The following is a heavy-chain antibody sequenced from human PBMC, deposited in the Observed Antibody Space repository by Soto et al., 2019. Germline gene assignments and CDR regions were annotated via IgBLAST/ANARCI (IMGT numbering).Heavy chain of an antibody. J-gene: IGHJ4*02. CDR3: ARAKVGYGDYYY. CDR1: GGSISSYY. CDR2: IYYSGST. V-gene: IGHV4-59*01. D-gene: IGHD4-17*01. Sequence: QVQLQESGPGLVKPSETLSLTCTVSGGSISSYYWSWIRQPPGKGLEWIGYIYYSGSTNYNPSLMIRVAISVDTSNNQCSLKLSSVTAADTAVYYYARAKVGYGDYYYWGQGTLVTVSS.